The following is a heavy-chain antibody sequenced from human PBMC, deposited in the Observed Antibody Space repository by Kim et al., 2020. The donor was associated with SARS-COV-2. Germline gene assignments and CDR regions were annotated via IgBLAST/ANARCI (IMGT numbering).Heavy chain of an antibody. Sequence: DSVKGRFTISRDNAKNSLYLQMNSLRAEDTAVYYCARDKTNIVVVTEIDYWGQGTLVTVSS. D-gene: IGHD2-21*02. CDR3: ARDKTNIVVVTEIDY. J-gene: IGHJ4*02. V-gene: IGHV3-21*01.